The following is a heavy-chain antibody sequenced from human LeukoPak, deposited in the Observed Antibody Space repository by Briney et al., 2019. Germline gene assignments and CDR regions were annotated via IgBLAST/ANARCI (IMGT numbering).Heavy chain of an antibody. CDR1: GFTFDVYA. J-gene: IGHJ3*02. V-gene: IGHV3-43*02. D-gene: IGHD3-16*01. CDR3: AKDFGDAFDI. CDR2: IRGDGRST. Sequence: GGSLRLSCAASGFTFDVYAMHLVRQGPGKGLEWVSLIRGDGRSTYYADSVKGRFTISRDNSKNSLYLQMNSLRTEDTALYYCAKDFGDAFDIWGQGTMVTVSS.